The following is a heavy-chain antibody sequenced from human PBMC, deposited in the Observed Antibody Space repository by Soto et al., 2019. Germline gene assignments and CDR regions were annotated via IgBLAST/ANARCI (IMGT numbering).Heavy chain of an antibody. CDR2: IWFDGSNK. CDR3: ATTGPY. J-gene: IGHJ4*02. CDR1: GFTFSRYG. Sequence: QVQLVESGGGVVQPGRSLRLSCVASGFTFSRYGMHWVRQAPGKGLEWVSVIWFDGSNKFYADSVKGRFTISRDNSKNTVSLQMNSLRDEDSAAYYCATTGPYWGQGTLVTVSS. V-gene: IGHV3-33*01.